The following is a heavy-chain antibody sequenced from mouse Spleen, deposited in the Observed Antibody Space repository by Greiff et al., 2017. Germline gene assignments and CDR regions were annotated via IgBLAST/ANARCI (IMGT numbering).Heavy chain of an antibody. Sequence: QVQLQQPGAELVKPGASVKLSCKASGYTFTSYWMHWVKQRPGQGLEWIGEIDPSDSYTNYNQKFKGKATLTVDKSSSTAYMQLSSLTSEDSAVYYCARFYDGYYEAMDYWGQGTSVTVSS. CDR1: GYTFTSYW. D-gene: IGHD2-3*01. V-gene: IGHV1-69*02. J-gene: IGHJ4*01. CDR2: IDPSDSYT. CDR3: ARFYDGYYEAMDY.